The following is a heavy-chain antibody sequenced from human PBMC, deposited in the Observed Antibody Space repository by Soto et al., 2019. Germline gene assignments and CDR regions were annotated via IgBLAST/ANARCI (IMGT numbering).Heavy chain of an antibody. D-gene: IGHD3-16*01. Sequence: PSQTLSLTCALSVNSVSSNSAAWNWIRQSPSRGLECLGRTYYRSKWFNNYALSVKSRITINPDTSKNQFSLQLNSVTPEDTAVYYCARGGQGFDDWGQGSRVTVSS. CDR1: VNSVSSNSAA. V-gene: IGHV6-1*01. CDR3: ARGGQGFDD. J-gene: IGHJ4*02. CDR2: TYYRSKWFN.